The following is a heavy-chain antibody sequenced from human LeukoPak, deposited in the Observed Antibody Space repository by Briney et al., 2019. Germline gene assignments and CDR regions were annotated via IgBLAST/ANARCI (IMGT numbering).Heavy chain of an antibody. J-gene: IGHJ4*02. CDR1: GFTFSSYW. CDR2: IKPNGRET. V-gene: IGHV3-7*01. CDR3: ARDYN. Sequence: GGSLRLSCAASGFTFSSYWMNWVRQAPGKGLEWVANIKPNGRETYYVDSVKGRFTISRDNAKSSLYQQMNGLRAEDTAVYYCARDYNLGQGTLVTVSS.